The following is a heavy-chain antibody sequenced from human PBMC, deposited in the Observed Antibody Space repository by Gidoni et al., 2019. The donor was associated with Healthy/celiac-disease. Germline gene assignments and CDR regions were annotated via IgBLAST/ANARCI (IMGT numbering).Heavy chain of an antibody. J-gene: IGHJ6*02. D-gene: IGHD5-18*01. CDR1: GFPFSSYS. Sequence: EVQLVESGGGLVKPGGSLRLSCAASGFPFSSYSMNWVRQAPGKGLEWVSSISSSSSYIYYADSVKGRFTISRDNAKNSLYLQMNSLRAEDTAVYYCARVPVDTVYYYYGMDVWGQGTTVTVSS. V-gene: IGHV3-21*01. CDR2: ISSSSSYI. CDR3: ARVPVDTVYYYYGMDV.